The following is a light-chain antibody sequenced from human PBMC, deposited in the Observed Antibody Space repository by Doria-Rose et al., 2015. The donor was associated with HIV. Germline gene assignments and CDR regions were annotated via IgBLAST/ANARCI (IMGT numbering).Light chain of an antibody. CDR3: QQYYSIPRT. J-gene: IGKJ1*01. CDR1: QSVLYSSNNRNY. Sequence: VLTQSPASLTVSLGERATINCKSSQSVLYSSNNRNYLAWYQQKTGQPPKLLIYWASTRESGVPDRFSGSGSGTDFTLTISSLQAEDVAVYYCQQYYSIPRTFGQGTKVEIK. V-gene: IGKV4-1*01. CDR2: WAS.